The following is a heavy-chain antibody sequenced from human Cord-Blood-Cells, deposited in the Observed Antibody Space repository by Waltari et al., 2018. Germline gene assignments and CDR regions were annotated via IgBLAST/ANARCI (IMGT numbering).Heavy chain of an antibody. CDR3: ARGPNYYDSSGYYFDY. D-gene: IGHD3-22*01. CDR1: GGSISSSNW. V-gene: IGHV4-4*02. Sequence: QVQLQESCPGLVKPSGTLSLTCAVSGGSISSSNWWSWVRQPPGKGLEWIGETYHGGSTNYNPSLKSRVTISVDKSKNQFSLKLSSVTAAETAVYYGARGPNYYDSSGYYFDYWGQGTLVTVSS. CDR2: TYHGGST. J-gene: IGHJ4*02.